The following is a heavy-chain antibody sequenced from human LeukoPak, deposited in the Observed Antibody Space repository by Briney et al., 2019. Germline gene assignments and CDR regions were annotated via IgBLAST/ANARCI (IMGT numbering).Heavy chain of an antibody. CDR3: AKHVSGDDAFDI. Sequence: PSETLSLTCTVSGGSISSSGYYWGWIRQPPGKGLEWIGNIYYSGSNYYNPSLKSPVTIFVDTSKNQFSLKLSSVTAADTAVYYCAKHVSGDDAFDIWGQGTMVTVSS. J-gene: IGHJ3*02. V-gene: IGHV4-39*01. D-gene: IGHD7-27*01. CDR1: GGSISSSGYY. CDR2: IYYSGSN.